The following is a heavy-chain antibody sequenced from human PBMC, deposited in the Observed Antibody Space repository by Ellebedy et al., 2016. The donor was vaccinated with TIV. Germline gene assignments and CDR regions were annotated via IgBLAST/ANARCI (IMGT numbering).Heavy chain of an antibody. CDR3: ARLVVIPPHFDH. CDR1: GGSIGNHY. D-gene: IGHD3-9*01. CDR2: IYTTGPT. V-gene: IGHV4-4*07. J-gene: IGHJ4*02. Sequence: MPSETLSLTCTLAGGSIGNHYWSWIRQPAGNGLEWIGRIYTTGPTIYSPSLKSRVRMSVDTAHNQFSLRLTSVTAADTDVYYCARLVVIPPHFDHWGQGALVTVSS.